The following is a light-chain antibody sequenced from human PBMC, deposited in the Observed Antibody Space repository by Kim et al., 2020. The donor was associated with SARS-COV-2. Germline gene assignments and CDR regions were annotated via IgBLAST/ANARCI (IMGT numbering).Light chain of an antibody. CDR2: GAS. J-gene: IGKJ2*01. V-gene: IGKV3-20*01. Sequence: LSPGERAPLSCRASQSASSSSFAWYQQKPGQAPRLLIYGASSRATGIPDRFSGSGSGTDFTLTISRLEPEDFAVYYCQQYGSSEFTFGQGTKLEI. CDR3: QQYGSSEFT. CDR1: QSASSSS.